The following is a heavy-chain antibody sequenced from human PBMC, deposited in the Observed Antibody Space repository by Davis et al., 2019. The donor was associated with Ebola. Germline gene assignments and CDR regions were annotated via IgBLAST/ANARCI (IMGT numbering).Heavy chain of an antibody. D-gene: IGHD1-7*01. Sequence: GESLKISCAGSGFSFSGYGMSWVRQAPGQGLEWVSAISPNAGSTFYGDSVSGRFTISRDNSRNTLYLQMNSLRADDTAVYYCVKDLGTSGIFEIWGQGTVVTVSS. CDR3: VKDLGTSGIFEI. V-gene: IGHV3-23*01. CDR2: ISPNAGST. J-gene: IGHJ3*02. CDR1: GFSFSGYG.